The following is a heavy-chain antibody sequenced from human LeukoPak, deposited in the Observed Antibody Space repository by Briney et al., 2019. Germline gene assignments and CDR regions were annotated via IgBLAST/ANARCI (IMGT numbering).Heavy chain of an antibody. CDR3: ARVSSPFYCYFDL. Sequence: SETLSLTCTVSGGSIRDYYWSWIRQPPGKGLEWIGYIYYSGNTNYNPSLKSRVTISEDTSKNQFSLKLTSVTTADTAVYYCARVSSPFYCYFDLWARGTLVTVSS. J-gene: IGHJ2*01. D-gene: IGHD2-15*01. CDR1: GGSIRDYY. CDR2: IYYSGNT. V-gene: IGHV4-59*01.